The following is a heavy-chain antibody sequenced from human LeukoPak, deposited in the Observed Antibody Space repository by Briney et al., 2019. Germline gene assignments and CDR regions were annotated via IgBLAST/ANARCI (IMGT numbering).Heavy chain of an antibody. D-gene: IGHD3-22*01. CDR3: ARAQDDSSGYYPDY. J-gene: IGHJ4*02. Sequence: SETLSLTCAVHGGSFSGYYWSWIRQPPGKGLEWIGEINHSGSTNYNPSLKSRVTISVDTSKNQFSLKLSSVTAADTAVYYCARAQDDSSGYYPDYWGQGTLVTVSS. CDR1: GGSFSGYY. CDR2: INHSGST. V-gene: IGHV4-34*01.